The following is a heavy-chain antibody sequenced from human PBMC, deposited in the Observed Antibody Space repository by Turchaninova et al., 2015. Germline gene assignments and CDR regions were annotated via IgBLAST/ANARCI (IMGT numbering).Heavy chain of an antibody. D-gene: IGHD2-15*01. J-gene: IGHJ5*02. V-gene: IGHV3-23*01. CDR1: GFTFNTYT. CDR2: ISGSGGTT. CDR3: ARDGIEEAATERYNWFDP. Sequence: VQPGGSLRLSCAASGFTFNTYTMTWVRRAPGKGLDWVSAISGSGGTTYYADSVKGRFTISRDNSKNTVYLQMNSLRGEDTALYYCARDGIEEAATERYNWFDPWGQETLVTVSS.